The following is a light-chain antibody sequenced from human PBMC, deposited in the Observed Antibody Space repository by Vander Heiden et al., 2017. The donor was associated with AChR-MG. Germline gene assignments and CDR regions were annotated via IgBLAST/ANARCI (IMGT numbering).Light chain of an antibody. CDR1: YSNLRTNA. V-gene: IGLV1-44*01. Sequence: QSVLTQPPSASGTPGQRGPISCSGSYSNLRTNAANWYQQLPGAAHKTLIQTNDGRPSGGNERFSGSKTGTSASLGISGLRSEDEADYYCAARDDSRKGWVFG. CDR2: TND. CDR3: AARDDSRKGWV. J-gene: IGLJ3*02.